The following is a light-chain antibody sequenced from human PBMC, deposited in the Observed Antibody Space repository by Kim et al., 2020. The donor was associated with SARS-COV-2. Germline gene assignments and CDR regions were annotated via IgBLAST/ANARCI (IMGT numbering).Light chain of an antibody. CDR2: WAS. J-gene: IGKJ2*01. V-gene: IGKV4-1*01. CDR3: QQYYSSPFA. CDR1: QSVLDTSNNQIY. Sequence: IAVIQSPDSLAVSLRERATINCRSSQSVLDTSNNQIYLAWYQQKPGQPPKLLISWASIRESGVPDRISGSGSGTDFTLTISSVQAEDVALYYCQQYYSSPFAFGQGTKLEI.